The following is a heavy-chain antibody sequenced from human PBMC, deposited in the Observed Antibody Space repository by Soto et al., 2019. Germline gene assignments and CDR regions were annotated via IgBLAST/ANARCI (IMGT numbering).Heavy chain of an antibody. D-gene: IGHD3-3*02. J-gene: IGHJ3*02. CDR1: GYTFSAYT. V-gene: IGHV1-3*01. Sequence: QAQLVQSGAEMKKPGASVKVSCKATGYTFSAYTMNWVRQAPGPSLEWMGWINAGSGKTKYSQNFQGRVSITRDTSASTVYMELTGLTSEDTAVYYCARDTETLGPRANDALDIWGQGTMVTVSS. CDR2: INAGSGKT. CDR3: ARDTETLGPRANDALDI.